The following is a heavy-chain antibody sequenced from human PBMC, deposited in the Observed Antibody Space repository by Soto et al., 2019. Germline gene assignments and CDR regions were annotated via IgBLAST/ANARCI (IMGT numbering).Heavy chain of an antibody. CDR3: AKGLVPAAKTSLNDY. V-gene: IGHV3-7*03. D-gene: IGHD2-2*01. CDR2: IKEDGSEK. J-gene: IGHJ4*02. Sequence: PGGSLRLSCAASEFTFSDYYMNWVRQAPGKGLEWVANIKEDGSEKYYVDSVKGRFTISRDNSKRTLYLQMNSLRAEDTAVYHCAKGLVPAAKTSLNDYWGQGTLVTVSS. CDR1: EFTFSDYY.